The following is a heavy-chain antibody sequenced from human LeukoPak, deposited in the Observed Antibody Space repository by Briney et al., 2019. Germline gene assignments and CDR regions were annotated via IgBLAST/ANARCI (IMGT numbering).Heavy chain of an antibody. V-gene: IGHV3-23*01. Sequence: GGSLRLSCAASGFTFGNYAMSWVRQAPGKGLEWVSSISGSGASTYYADSLKGRFTISRDNSHSTVYLQVNNLRVEDTAVYYCAKDYEFWSGYLDHWGQGTLVIVSS. CDR1: GFTFGNYA. D-gene: IGHD3-3*01. CDR2: ISGSGAST. CDR3: AKDYEFWSGYLDH. J-gene: IGHJ5*02.